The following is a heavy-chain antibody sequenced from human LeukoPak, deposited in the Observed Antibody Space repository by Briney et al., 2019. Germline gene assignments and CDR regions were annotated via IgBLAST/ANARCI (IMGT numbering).Heavy chain of an antibody. J-gene: IGHJ4*02. D-gene: IGHD5-12*01. V-gene: IGHV4-39*01. CDR1: GVSINTGGDY. Sequence: PSETLSLTCAVSGVSINTGGDYRGWIRQTPGKGLEWIASISYSGASFYNPSLKIRVTISRDTSKNQFSLRLTSVSAAYTAVYYCARQYSKWGQGTLLTVSS. CDR2: ISYSGAS. CDR3: ARQYSK.